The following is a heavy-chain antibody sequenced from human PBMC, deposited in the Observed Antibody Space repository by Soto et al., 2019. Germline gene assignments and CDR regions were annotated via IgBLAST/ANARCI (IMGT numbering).Heavy chain of an antibody. J-gene: IGHJ4*02. CDR2: ISASGDAT. CDR3: AKKVTIYAVDPADY. Sequence: GGSLRLSCAASGFTFSDFGMSWVRQAPGKGLEWVSVISASGDATYYAASVKGRFTLSRDNSKNTLYLQMNSPTVADTAVYYCAKKVTIYAVDPADYWGQGTQVTVSS. CDR1: GFTFSDFG. V-gene: IGHV3-23*01. D-gene: IGHD3-3*01.